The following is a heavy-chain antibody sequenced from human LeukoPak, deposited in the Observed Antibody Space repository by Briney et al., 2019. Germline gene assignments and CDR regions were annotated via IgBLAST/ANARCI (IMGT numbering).Heavy chain of an antibody. CDR1: GFTFDDYA. D-gene: IGHD2-15*01. CDR2: ISWNSGSI. J-gene: IGHJ4*02. V-gene: IGHV3-9*01. CDR3: ARLYCSGGSCYRWLYYFDY. Sequence: SLRLSCAASGFTFDDYAMHGVRQAPGKDLEWVSGISWNSGSIGYADSVKGRFTISRDNAKNSLYLQMNSLRAEDTALYYCARLYCSGGSCYRWLYYFDYWGQGTLVTVSS.